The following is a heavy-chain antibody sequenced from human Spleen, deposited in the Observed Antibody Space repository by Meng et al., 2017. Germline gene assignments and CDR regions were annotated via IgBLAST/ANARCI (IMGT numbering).Heavy chain of an antibody. CDR1: GDSISSGGYY. CDR3: VRQRYCSAGSCYSDY. CDR2: IYYSGTT. V-gene: IGHV4-39*01. J-gene: IGHJ4*02. D-gene: IGHD2-15*01. Sequence: QVQLQESGPGLVKPSQTLSLTCTVSGDSISSGGYYWSWIRQHPGKGLEWIGTIYYSGTTDYNPSLRSRVTISVDTSKKQFSLKLRSVTAADTAVYYCVRQRYCSAGSCYSDYWGQGTLVTVSS.